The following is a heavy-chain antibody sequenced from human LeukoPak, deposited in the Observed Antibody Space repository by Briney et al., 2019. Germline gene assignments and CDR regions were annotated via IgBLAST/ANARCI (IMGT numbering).Heavy chain of an antibody. V-gene: IGHV3-20*04. Sequence: PGGSLRLSCVASGYTFDDYGMSWVRQAPGKGLEWVSGINWNGGTTGYADSVKGRFTISRDNSRNTLYLQMDSLRAEDTAMYYCARSFIDFNPFDNWGQGTLVIVSS. CDR2: INWNGGTT. D-gene: IGHD3-9*01. J-gene: IGHJ4*02. CDR3: ARSFIDFNPFDN. CDR1: GYTFDDYG.